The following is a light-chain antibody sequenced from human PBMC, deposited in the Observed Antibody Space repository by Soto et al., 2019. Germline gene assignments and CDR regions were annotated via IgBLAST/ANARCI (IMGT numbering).Light chain of an antibody. CDR3: QQYKSSSLT. Sequence: IQMTQSPSTLSASVGDRVTITCRASQSISSWLAWYQQKPGKAPKVLIYDASSLESGVPSRFSGSGSGTEFTLTISSLQPDDFATYYCQQYKSSSLTFGGGTKVDIK. CDR1: QSISSW. CDR2: DAS. J-gene: IGKJ4*01. V-gene: IGKV1-5*01.